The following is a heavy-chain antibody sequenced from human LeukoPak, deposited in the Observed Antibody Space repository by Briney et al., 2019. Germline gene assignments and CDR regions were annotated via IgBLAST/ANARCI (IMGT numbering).Heavy chain of an antibody. CDR2: IYYSGST. J-gene: IGHJ3*02. CDR1: GGSISSYY. Sequence: SETLSLTCTVSGGSISSYYWSWIRQPPGKGLEWIGYIYYSGSTNYNPSLKSRVTISVDTSKNQFSLKLSSVTAADTAVYYCARLMRYPYDAFDIWGQGTMVTVSS. CDR3: ARLMRYPYDAFDI. D-gene: IGHD3-16*01. V-gene: IGHV4-59*08.